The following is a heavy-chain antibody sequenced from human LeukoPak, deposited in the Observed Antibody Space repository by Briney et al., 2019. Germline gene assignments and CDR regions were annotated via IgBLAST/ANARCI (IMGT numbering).Heavy chain of an antibody. CDR3: ARISSYSSGWYMFDP. Sequence: SETLSLTCTVSGGSISSYYWRWIRQPPGKGLERIGYIYYSGSTNYNPSLKSRVTISVDMSKNQFSLKLSSVTAADTAVYYCARISSYSSGWYMFDPWGQGTLVTVSS. D-gene: IGHD6-19*01. V-gene: IGHV4-59*01. CDR1: GGSISSYY. CDR2: IYYSGST. J-gene: IGHJ5*02.